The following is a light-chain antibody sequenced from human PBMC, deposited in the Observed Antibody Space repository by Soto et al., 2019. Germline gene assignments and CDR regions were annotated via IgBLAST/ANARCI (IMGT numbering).Light chain of an antibody. Sequence: DIQMTQSPSSLSASIGDRVTITCRASQNISNYLNWYQQKPGKAPELLIYAASSLKSGVPSRFSGSGSGTEFTLTISGLRPEHFATYSCQQSHNTPRTFGQGTRVEIK. CDR3: QQSHNTPRT. V-gene: IGKV1-39*01. CDR2: AAS. J-gene: IGKJ1*01. CDR1: QNISNY.